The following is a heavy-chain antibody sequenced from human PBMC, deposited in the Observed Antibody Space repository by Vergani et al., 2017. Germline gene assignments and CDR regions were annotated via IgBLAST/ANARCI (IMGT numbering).Heavy chain of an antibody. CDR1: GFTFSSYS. CDR3: ARKLVTDAFDI. V-gene: IGHV3-21*01. Sequence: EVQLVESGGGLVKPGGSLRLSCAASGFTFSSYSMNWVRQAPGKGLEWVSSISSSSSYIYYADSVKGRFTISSDNAKNSLYLQMNSLRAEDTAVYYCARKLVTDAFDIWGQGTMVTVSS. D-gene: IGHD6-13*01. CDR2: ISSSSSYI. J-gene: IGHJ3*02.